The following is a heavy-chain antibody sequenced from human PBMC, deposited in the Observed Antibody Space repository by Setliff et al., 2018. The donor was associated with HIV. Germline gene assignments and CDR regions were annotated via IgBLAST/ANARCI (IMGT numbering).Heavy chain of an antibody. Sequence: SETLSLTCTVSGDSITSGGYSWTWIRQPPGRALEWVGYIYYSGRTSHSGSTYYNPSVASRITISEDTSKNQFSLKLTSVTAADTAIYYCARENGWLFGWFDPWGQGTPVTVSS. V-gene: IGHV4-30-4*08. CDR2: IYYSGRTSHSGST. CDR1: GDSITSGGYS. D-gene: IGHD3-22*01. CDR3: ARENGWLFGWFDP. J-gene: IGHJ5*02.